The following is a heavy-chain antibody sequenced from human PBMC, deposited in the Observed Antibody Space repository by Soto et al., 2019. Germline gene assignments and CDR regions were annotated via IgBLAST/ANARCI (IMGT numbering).Heavy chain of an antibody. CDR3: ARVGYGDYVQGYYYGMEV. J-gene: IGHJ6*02. V-gene: IGHV1-3*01. D-gene: IGHD4-17*01. CDR2: INAGNGNT. CDR1: GYTFTSYA. Sequence: QVQLVQSGAEVKKPGASVKVSCKASGYTFTSYAMHWVRQAPGQMLEWMGWINAGNGNTKYSQKFQGRVTITRDTSASTGYMELSSLRSEDTAVYYCARVGYGDYVQGYYYGMEVWGQGTTVTVSS.